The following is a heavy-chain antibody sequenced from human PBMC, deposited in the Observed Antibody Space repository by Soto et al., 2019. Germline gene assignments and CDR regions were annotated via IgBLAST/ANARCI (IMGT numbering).Heavy chain of an antibody. CDR1: GVTFSSYS. V-gene: IGHV3-21*01. Sequence: GGSLRLCCAASGVTFSSYSMNWVRQAPGKGLEWVSSISSSSYIYYADSVKGRFAISRDNSKNTVYLQMNSLTPEDTAVYFCAREDESSGHAGTFKHWGQGTLVTVSS. CDR2: ISSSSYI. D-gene: IGHD3-22*01. J-gene: IGHJ1*01. CDR3: AREDESSGHAGTFKH.